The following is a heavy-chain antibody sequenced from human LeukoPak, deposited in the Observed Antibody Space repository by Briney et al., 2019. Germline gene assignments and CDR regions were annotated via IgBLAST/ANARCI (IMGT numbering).Heavy chain of an antibody. CDR2: ISGSGGRT. V-gene: IGHV3-23*01. Sequence: GGSLGLSCAASGFTFSNYAMGWVRQARGKGLEGVSAISGSGGRTYYADSVKGRFTISRDNSKNTLYLQMNSLRAEDTAVYYCTKDWDCSWFDCWGQGTLVSVSS. CDR1: GFTFSNYA. CDR3: TKDWDCSWFDC. D-gene: IGHD6-13*01. J-gene: IGHJ4*02.